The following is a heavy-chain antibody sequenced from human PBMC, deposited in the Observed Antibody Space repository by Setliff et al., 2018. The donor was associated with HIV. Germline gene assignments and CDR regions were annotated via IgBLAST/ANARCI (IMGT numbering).Heavy chain of an antibody. V-gene: IGHV1-69*05. Sequence: SVKVSCKASGGTFSLYAINWVRQAPGRGLEWMGGIIPIFNTANYAQKFQGRVTITTDESTSTAYMELSSLRSEDTAVYYCARDTGGEITFGGVIVNYYYYMDVWGKGTTVTVSS. CDR3: ARDTGGEITFGGVIVNYYYYMDV. CDR1: GGTFSLYA. D-gene: IGHD3-16*02. J-gene: IGHJ6*03. CDR2: IIPIFNTA.